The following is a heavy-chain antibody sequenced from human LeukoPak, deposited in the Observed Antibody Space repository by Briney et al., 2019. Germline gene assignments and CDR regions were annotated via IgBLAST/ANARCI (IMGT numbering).Heavy chain of an antibody. J-gene: IGHJ4*02. D-gene: IGHD3-3*01. CDR1: GFTFSDYY. V-gene: IGHV3-23*01. CDR2: ISGSGGST. Sequence: PGGSLRLSCAASGFTFSDYYMSWIRQAPGKGLEWVSAISGSGGSTYYADSVKGRFTISRDNSKNTLYLQMNSLRAEDTAVYYCAKRTPRITIFGVARVLDCWGQGTLVTVSS. CDR3: AKRTPRITIFGVARVLDC.